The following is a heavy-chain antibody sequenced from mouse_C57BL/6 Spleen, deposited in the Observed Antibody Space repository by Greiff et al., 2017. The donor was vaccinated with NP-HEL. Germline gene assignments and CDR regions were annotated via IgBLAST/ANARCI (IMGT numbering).Heavy chain of an antibody. V-gene: IGHV1-26*01. D-gene: IGHD3-1*01. J-gene: IGHJ4*01. Sequence: EVQLQQSGPELVKPGASVKISCKASGYTFTDYYMNWVKQSHGKSLEWIGDINPNNGGTSYNQKFKGKATLTVDKSSSTAYMELRSLTSEDSAVDYGARSGGRDYAMDYWGQGTSVTVSS. CDR3: ARSGGRDYAMDY. CDR2: INPNNGGT. CDR1: GYTFTDYY.